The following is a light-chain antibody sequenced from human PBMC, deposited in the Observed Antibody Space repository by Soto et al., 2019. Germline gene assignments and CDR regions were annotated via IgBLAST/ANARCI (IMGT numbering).Light chain of an antibody. CDR3: QQYGSSPRT. CDR1: QSVSSSY. V-gene: IGKV3-20*01. Sequence: EIVLTQSPGTLSLSPGERATLSCRASQSVSSSYLAWYQQIYGQAPRLLIYGASSRATGIPDRFSGSGSGTDFTLTISRLEPEDFAVYYCQQYGSSPRTFGQGTKVEVK. J-gene: IGKJ1*01. CDR2: GAS.